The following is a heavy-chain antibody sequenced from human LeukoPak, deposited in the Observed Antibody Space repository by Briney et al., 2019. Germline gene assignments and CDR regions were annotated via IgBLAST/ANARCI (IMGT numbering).Heavy chain of an antibody. CDR2: ISYDGSNT. D-gene: IGHD4-23*01. V-gene: IGHV3-30*18. CDR1: GFTFSSYG. J-gene: IGHJ4*02. Sequence: HSGGSLRLSCAASGFTFSSYGMHWVRQAPGKGLEWVAVISYDGSNTYYADSVKGRFTISRDNSKNTLYLQMNSLRPEDTAVYSCAKDLRWLYLDYWGQGTLVTVSS. CDR3: AKDLRWLYLDY.